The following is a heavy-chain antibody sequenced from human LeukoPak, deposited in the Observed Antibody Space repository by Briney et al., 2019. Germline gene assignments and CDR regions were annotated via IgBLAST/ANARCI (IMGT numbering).Heavy chain of an antibody. CDR1: GFTFRDHA. V-gene: IGHV3-49*04. CDR2: IRSQAYGGTE. D-gene: IGHD3-16*01. J-gene: IGHJ6*02. Sequence: GGSLRLSCTASGFTFRDHAMTWVRQAPGKGLEWVSFIRSQAYGGTEEYAASVQGRFTISRDDSYSIAYLQMNSPKTEDTAVYYCARGPIYLWLYYGMDVWGQGTTVIVSS. CDR3: ARGPIYLWLYYGMDV.